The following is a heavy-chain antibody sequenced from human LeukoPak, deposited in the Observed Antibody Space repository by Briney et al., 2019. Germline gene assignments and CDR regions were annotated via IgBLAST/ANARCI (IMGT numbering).Heavy chain of an antibody. CDR1: GYSISSGYY. J-gene: IGHJ4*02. CDR2: IYYSGST. Sequence: SETLSLTCIVSGYSISSGYYWGWIRQPPGKGLEWIGSIYYSGSTYYNPSLKSRVTISVDTSKNQFSLKLSSVTAADTAVYYCARSKTYYYDSGGYPHISNFDYWGQGTLVTVSS. V-gene: IGHV4-38-2*02. CDR3: ARSKTYYYDSGGYPHISNFDY. D-gene: IGHD3-22*01.